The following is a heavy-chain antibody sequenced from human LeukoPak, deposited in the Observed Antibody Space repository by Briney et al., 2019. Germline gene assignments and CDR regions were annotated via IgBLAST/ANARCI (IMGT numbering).Heavy chain of an antibody. V-gene: IGHV4-61*02. CDR3: ARLGDFWSGYTFDY. J-gene: IGHJ4*02. CDR2: ISTGGST. D-gene: IGHD3-3*01. CDR1: SGSIYTGTYY. Sequence: SETLSLTCTVSSGSIYTGTYYWSWIRQPAGKGLEWIGRISTGGSTNYNPSLKSRVTISVDTSKNHFSLRLGSVTAADTAVYYCARLGDFWSGYTFDYWGQGTLVTVSS.